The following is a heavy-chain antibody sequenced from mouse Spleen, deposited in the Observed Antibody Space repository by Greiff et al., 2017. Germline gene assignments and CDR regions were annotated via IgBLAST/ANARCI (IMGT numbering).Heavy chain of an antibody. V-gene: IGHV5-12-1*01. J-gene: IGHJ2*01. Sequence: VKLVESGGCSVKPEGFLKLSRAASGFAFSSYGMAWVRQTPEKRPEGVATISNGGVSTYHPDNVKGRFTIYRDHDKNTRYLQMSSLRAEDTAMYYCTRQLTGTGYYFDYWGQGTPLTVSS. CDR1: GFAFSSYG. D-gene: IGHD4-1*01. CDR3: TRQLTGTGYYFDY. CDR2: ISNGGVST.